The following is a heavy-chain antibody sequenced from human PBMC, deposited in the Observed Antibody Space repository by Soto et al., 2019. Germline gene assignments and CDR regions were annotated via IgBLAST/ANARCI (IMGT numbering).Heavy chain of an antibody. CDR1: GFTFSSYW. CDR3: ARGGSLNWYFDL. D-gene: IGHD1-26*01. Sequence: EVQLVESGGGLVQPGGSLRLSCAASGFTFSSYWMHWVRQAPGKGLVWVSRINSDGSSTNYADSVKGRFTISRDSAKNTLYLQMNSLRAEDTAVYYCARGGSLNWYFDLWGRGTLVTVSS. CDR2: INSDGSST. V-gene: IGHV3-74*01. J-gene: IGHJ2*01.